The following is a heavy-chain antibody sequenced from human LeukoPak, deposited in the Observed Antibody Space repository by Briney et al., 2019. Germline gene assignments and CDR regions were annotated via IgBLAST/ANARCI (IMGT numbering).Heavy chain of an antibody. CDR1: GFTFNSYS. Sequence: PGGSLRLSCAASGFTFNSYSMNWVRQAPGKGLEWVSSISSSSSYIYYADSVKGRFTISRDNAKNSLYLQMNSLRAEDTAVYYCARGGYSSSWYPPPWFDPWGQGTLVTVSS. V-gene: IGHV3-21*01. CDR3: ARGGYSSSWYPPPWFDP. D-gene: IGHD6-13*01. CDR2: ISSSSSYI. J-gene: IGHJ5*02.